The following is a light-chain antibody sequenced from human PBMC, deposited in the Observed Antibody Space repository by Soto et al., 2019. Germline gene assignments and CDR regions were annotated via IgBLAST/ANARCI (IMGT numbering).Light chain of an antibody. CDR2: GAS. Sequence: EFVLTQSPGTLSLSPGERATLSCRASQSLANSFIAWYQQKPGQAPRLLIYGASTRATGIPARFSGSGSGTEFTFTISSLQPEDIGTYYCQQYNNLPTFGQGTRLEIK. CDR1: QSLANSF. V-gene: IGKV3-15*01. CDR3: QQYNNLPT. J-gene: IGKJ5*01.